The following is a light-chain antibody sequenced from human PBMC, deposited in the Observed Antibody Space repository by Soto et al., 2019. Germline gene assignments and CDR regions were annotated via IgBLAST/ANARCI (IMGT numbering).Light chain of an antibody. CDR2: AAS. CDR3: QQYASSPPA. V-gene: IGKV1-9*01. J-gene: IGKJ1*01. Sequence: DTQLTQSPSSLSSSVGDRGTIACRASQGVSRSVGWYQQKPGTAPKLLISAASTWDTGVPSRFSGSGSGTEFTLTIIRLQPDDFAAYHCQQYASSPPAFGQGTKVDI. CDR1: QGVSRS.